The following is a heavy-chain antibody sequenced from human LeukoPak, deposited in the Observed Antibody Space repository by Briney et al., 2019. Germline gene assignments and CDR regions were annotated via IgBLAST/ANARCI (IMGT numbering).Heavy chain of an antibody. CDR3: AREDIVVVVAHYYYYGMDV. J-gene: IGHJ6*02. Sequence: GGSLRLSCAASGFTFSSYSMNWVRQAPGKGLEWVSYISSSSSTIYYADSVKGRFTISRDNAKNSLYLQMNSLRDEDTAVYYCAREDIVVVVAHYYYYGMDVWGQGTTVTVS. CDR1: GFTFSSYS. V-gene: IGHV3-48*02. D-gene: IGHD2-15*01. CDR2: ISSSSSTI.